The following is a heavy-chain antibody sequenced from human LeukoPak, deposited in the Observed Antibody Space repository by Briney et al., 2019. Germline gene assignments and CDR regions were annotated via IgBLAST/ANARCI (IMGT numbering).Heavy chain of an antibody. Sequence: ASVKVSCKVSGYTLTELSMHWVRQAPGKGLEWMGGFDPEDGETIYAQKFQGRVTMTEDTSTDTAYMELSSLRSEDTAVYYCARDEARYCSGGSCSNFDYWGQGTLVTVSS. CDR2: FDPEDGET. CDR3: ARDEARYCSGGSCSNFDY. J-gene: IGHJ4*02. V-gene: IGHV1-24*01. CDR1: GYTLTELS. D-gene: IGHD2-15*01.